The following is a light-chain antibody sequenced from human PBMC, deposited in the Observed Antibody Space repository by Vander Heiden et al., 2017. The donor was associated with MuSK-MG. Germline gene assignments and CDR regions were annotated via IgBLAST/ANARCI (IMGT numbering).Light chain of an antibody. J-gene: IGKJ1*01. CDR3: QQDNNFPWT. Sequence: IQMTQSPSTLSASVGDTVTITCRASQTLSDWLAWYQQKPGKAPKLLIFDASALESGVPSRFSGSGFGTEFTLTINSLQPDDFATYYCQQDNNFPWTFGQGTKVEIK. CDR1: QTLSDW. V-gene: IGKV1-5*01. CDR2: DAS.